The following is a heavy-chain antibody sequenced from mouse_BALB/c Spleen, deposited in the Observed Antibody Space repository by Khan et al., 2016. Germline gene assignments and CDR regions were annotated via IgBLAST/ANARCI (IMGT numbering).Heavy chain of an antibody. J-gene: IGHJ1*01. CDR3: ARYRYYDGSSRYFDV. CDR1: GSTFTNYG. D-gene: IGHD1-1*01. V-gene: IGHV9-3-1*01. Sequence: QIQLVQSGPELKKPGKTVKISCKASGSTFTNYGMNWVTQAPGKGLKWMGWINTYSGESTYADDFKGRFAFSLETSANTAYLQINNLKNEDTATYFCARYRYYDGSSRYFDVWGAGTTVTVSS. CDR2: INTYSGES.